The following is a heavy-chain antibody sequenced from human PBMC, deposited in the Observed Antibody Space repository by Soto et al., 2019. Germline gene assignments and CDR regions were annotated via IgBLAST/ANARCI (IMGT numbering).Heavy chain of an antibody. CDR2: IWYDGTNK. CDR3: ASDFWSGYAPVYGVDV. CDR1: GFTFSSYG. J-gene: IGHJ6*02. V-gene: IGHV3-33*01. D-gene: IGHD3-3*01. Sequence: QVQLVESGGGVVQPGRSLRLSCAASGFTFSSYGMHWVRQAAGKGLEWGAVIWYDGTNKYYADSVKGRFTISRDNSKNTLYLQMNSLRAEEMAVYYCASDFWSGYAPVYGVDVWGQGTTVTVSS.